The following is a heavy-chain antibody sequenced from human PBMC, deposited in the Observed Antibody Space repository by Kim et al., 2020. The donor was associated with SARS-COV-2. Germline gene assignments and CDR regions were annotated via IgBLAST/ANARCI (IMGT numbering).Heavy chain of an antibody. D-gene: IGHD6-13*01. CDR2: INHSGST. V-gene: IGHV4-34*01. CDR1: GGSFSGYY. J-gene: IGHJ4*02. Sequence: SETLSLTCAVYGGSFSGYYWSWIRQPPGKGLEWIGEINHSGSTNYNPSLKSRVTISVDTSKNQFSLKLSSVTAADTAVYYCARGFRGSWARGDYWGQGTLVTVSS. CDR3: ARGFRGSWARGDY.